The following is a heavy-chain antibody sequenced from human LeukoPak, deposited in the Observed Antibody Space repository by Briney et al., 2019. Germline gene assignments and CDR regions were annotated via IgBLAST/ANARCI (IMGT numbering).Heavy chain of an antibody. D-gene: IGHD3-22*01. J-gene: IGHJ6*02. CDR1: GFTFSSYG. Sequence: GGSLRLSCAASGFTFSSYGMHWVRQAPGKGLEWVAVIWYDGSNKYSADSVKGRFTISRDNSKNTLYLQMNSLRAEDTAVYYCARVLHTFYYDNSGYCSNYYYYAMDVWGQGTTVTVSS. CDR3: ARVLHTFYYDNSGYCSNYYYYAMDV. CDR2: IWYDGSNK. V-gene: IGHV3-33*01.